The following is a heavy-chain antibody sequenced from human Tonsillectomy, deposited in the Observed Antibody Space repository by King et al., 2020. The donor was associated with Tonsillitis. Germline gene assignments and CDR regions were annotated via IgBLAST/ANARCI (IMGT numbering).Heavy chain of an antibody. Sequence: VQLVESGGGLVKPGGSLRLSCAASGFTFSSYSMNWVRQAPGKGLEWVSSISSSSSYIYYADSVKGRFTISRDNAKNSLYLQMNSLRAEDTAVYYCARSTAAARGNDYWGQGTLVTVSS. J-gene: IGHJ4*02. D-gene: IGHD2-2*01. V-gene: IGHV3-21*01. CDR3: ARSTAAARGNDY. CDR1: GFTFSSYS. CDR2: ISSSSSYI.